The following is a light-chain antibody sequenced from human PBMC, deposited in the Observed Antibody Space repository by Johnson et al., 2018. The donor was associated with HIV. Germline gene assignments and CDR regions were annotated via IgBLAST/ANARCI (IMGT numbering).Light chain of an antibody. CDR3: GTWDTGLSAPYV. V-gene: IGLV1-51*02. Sequence: QSLLTQPPSVSAAPGQKVTISCSGSYSNIGNNYVSWYQQLPGTAPKLLIYKNDKRPSWIPDRFSGSKSGTSATLGLTGLHTGDEADYYCGTWDTGLSAPYVFGTGTKVTVL. CDR2: KND. CDR1: YSNIGNNY. J-gene: IGLJ1*01.